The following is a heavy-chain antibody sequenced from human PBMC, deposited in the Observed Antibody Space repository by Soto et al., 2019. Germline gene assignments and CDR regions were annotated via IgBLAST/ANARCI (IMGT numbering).Heavy chain of an antibody. V-gene: IGHV2-5*02. CDR3: AHRVLRTVFGLVTTTAIYFDF. CDR2: IYWDDDK. CDR1: GFSLTTRGVG. Sequence: KESGPTVVRPTETLTLTCRFSGFSLTTRGVGVGWIRQSPGKAPEWLALIYWDDDKRYSASLKSRLTITKDTSKNQVVLTVSDLDPTDTATYYCAHRVLRTVFGLVTTTAIYFDFWGQGTPVAVSS. D-gene: IGHD3-3*01. J-gene: IGHJ4*02.